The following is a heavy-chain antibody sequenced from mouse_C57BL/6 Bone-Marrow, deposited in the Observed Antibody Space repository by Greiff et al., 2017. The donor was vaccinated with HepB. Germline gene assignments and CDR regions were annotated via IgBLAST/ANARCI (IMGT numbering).Heavy chain of an antibody. Sequence: EVQLQQSGPELVKPGASVKISCKASGYTFTDYYMNWVKQSHGKSLEWIGDINPNNGGTSYNQKFKGKATLTVDKSSSTAYMELRSLTSEDSAVYYCATDGYYCFDYWGQGTTLTVSS. CDR3: ATDGYYCFDY. D-gene: IGHD2-3*01. V-gene: IGHV1-26*01. CDR2: INPNNGGT. J-gene: IGHJ2*01. CDR1: GYTFTDYY.